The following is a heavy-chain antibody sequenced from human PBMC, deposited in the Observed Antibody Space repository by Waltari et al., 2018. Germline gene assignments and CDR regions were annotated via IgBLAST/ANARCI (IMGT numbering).Heavy chain of an antibody. V-gene: IGHV1-69*12. CDR1: GDTFRRYA. Sequence: QVQLVQSGAEVKQPGSSMKVSCKASGDTFRRYAISWVRQAPGQGLEWMGGFIPLFGTTNYARKFQGRATMTADEPTSTAYVELRSLKSEDTAVYFCARSYYYDRRANYPSLGAFDSWGQGTLVTVAS. CDR3: ARSYYYDRRANYPSLGAFDS. CDR2: FIPLFGTT. J-gene: IGHJ4*02. D-gene: IGHD3-22*01.